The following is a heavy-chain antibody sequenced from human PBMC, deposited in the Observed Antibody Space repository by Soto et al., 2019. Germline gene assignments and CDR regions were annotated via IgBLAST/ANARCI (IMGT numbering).Heavy chain of an antibody. V-gene: IGHV3-33*06. J-gene: IGHJ4*02. CDR3: AKGFGMITFGGAARFDY. CDR2: IWYDGSNK. D-gene: IGHD3-16*01. Sequence: GGSLRLSCAASGFTLSSYGMHLVRQAPGKGLEWVAVIWYDGSNKYYADSVKGRFTISRDNSKNTLYLQMNSLRAEDTAVYYCAKGFGMITFGGAARFDYWGQGTLVTVSS. CDR1: GFTLSSYG.